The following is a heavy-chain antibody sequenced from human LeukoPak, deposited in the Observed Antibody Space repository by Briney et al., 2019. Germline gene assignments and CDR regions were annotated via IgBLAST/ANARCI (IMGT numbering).Heavy chain of an antibody. J-gene: IGHJ5*02. CDR1: GGSITSSSYY. Sequence: SETLSLTCTVSGGSITSSSYYWGWIRQPPGKGLEWIGSVYYSGNTYYNSSLKSRVTISVDTSKNQFSLKLSSVTAADTAVYYCARAYYDILTGYYSVWFDPWGQGTLVTVSS. CDR3: ARAYYDILTGYYSVWFDP. D-gene: IGHD3-9*01. V-gene: IGHV4-39*07. CDR2: VYYSGNT.